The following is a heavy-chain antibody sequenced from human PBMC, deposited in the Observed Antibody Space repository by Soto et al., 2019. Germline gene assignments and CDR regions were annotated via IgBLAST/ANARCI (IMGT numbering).Heavy chain of an antibody. D-gene: IGHD3-22*01. Sequence: ASVKVSCKASGYTFTSYGISWVRQAPGQGLEWMGWISAYNGNTNYAQKLQGRVTMTTDTSTSTAYMELRSLRSDDTAVYYCAREDYYDSSGPNWFDPWGQGTLVTVSS. CDR2: ISAYNGNT. V-gene: IGHV1-18*01. CDR3: AREDYYDSSGPNWFDP. J-gene: IGHJ5*02. CDR1: GYTFTSYG.